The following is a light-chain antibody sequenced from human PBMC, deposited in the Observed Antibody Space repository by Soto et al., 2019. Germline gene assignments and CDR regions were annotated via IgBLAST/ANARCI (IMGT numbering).Light chain of an antibody. V-gene: IGLV2-23*03. J-gene: IGLJ1*01. CDR2: EGS. CDR3: CSYAGSSTFLYV. Sequence: SSLPQPASVSGSPGQSITISCPGTSSDVGSYNLVSWYQQHPGKAPKLMIYEGSKRPTGVSNRFSGSKSGNTASLTISGLQAEDEADYYCCSYAGSSTFLYVFGTGTKVTVL. CDR1: SSDVGSYNL.